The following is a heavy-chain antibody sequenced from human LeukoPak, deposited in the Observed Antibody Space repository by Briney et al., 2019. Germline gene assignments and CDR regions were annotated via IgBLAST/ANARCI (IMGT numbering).Heavy chain of an antibody. CDR3: ARGYTKDMTSVTHFDY. J-gene: IGHJ4*02. CDR1: GYTFTSYA. V-gene: IGHV7-4-1*02. Sequence: ASVKVSCRASGYTFTSYAMNWVRQAPGQGLEWMGWINTNTGNPTYAQGFTGRFVFSLDTSVSTAYLQISSLKAEDTAVYYCARGYTKDMTSVTHFDYWGQGTLVTVSS. D-gene: IGHD4-17*01. CDR2: INTNTGNP.